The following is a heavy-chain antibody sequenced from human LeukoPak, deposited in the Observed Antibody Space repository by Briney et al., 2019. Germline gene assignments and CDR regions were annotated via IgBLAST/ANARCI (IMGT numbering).Heavy chain of an antibody. V-gene: IGHV3-23*01. CDR3: AKRYCTSTSCSFFDS. CDR1: GLTFSSYA. CDR2: ISGSSGHT. D-gene: IGHD2-2*01. Sequence: GGSLRLSCAASGLTFSSYAMSWVRQAPGKGLEWVSAISGSSGHTYYADSVKGRFTISRDNSENTLYLQMNSLRAEDTAVYYCAKRYCTSTSCSFFDSWGQGTLVTVSS. J-gene: IGHJ4*02.